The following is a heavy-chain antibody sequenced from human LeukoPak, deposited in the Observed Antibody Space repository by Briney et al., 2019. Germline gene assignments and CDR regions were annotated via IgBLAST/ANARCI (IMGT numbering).Heavy chain of an antibody. V-gene: IGHV3-74*01. CDR3: ARDSVAGSPHAFDI. CDR1: GFTFSSYW. J-gene: IGHJ3*02. D-gene: IGHD6-19*01. CDR2: INSDGSST. Sequence: PGGSLRLSCAASGFTFSSYWMPWVRQAPGKGLVWVSRINSDGSSTSYADSVKGRFTISRDNAKNTLYLQMNSLRAEDTAVYYCARDSVAGSPHAFDIWGQGTMVTVSS.